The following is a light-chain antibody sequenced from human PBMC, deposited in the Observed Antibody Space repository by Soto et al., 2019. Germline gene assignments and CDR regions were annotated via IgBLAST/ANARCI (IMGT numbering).Light chain of an antibody. CDR2: DVT. J-gene: IGLJ2*01. V-gene: IGLV2-8*01. Sequence: QSVLTQPPSASGSPGQSVTISCTGTSSDVGGYNYVSWYQQHPGKAPKLMIYDVTKRPSGVPDRFSGSKSGNTASLTVAWLQTDDEADYFCSSYAGSNNLVFGGGTKLTVL. CDR1: SSDVGGYNY. CDR3: SSYAGSNNLV.